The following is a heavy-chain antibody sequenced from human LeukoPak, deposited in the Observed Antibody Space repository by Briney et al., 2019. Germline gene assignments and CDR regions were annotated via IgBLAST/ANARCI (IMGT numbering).Heavy chain of an antibody. CDR1: GGSISSGSYY. CDR3: ARGDSSGWYHFDY. D-gene: IGHD6-19*01. V-gene: IGHV4-61*02. Sequence: PSETLSLTCTVSGGSISSGSYYWSWLRQPAGKGLEWLGRIYTRGSTNYNPSLKSRVTISVDTSKNQFSLKLSSVTAADTAVYYCARGDSSGWYHFDYWGQGTLVTVSS. J-gene: IGHJ4*02. CDR2: IYTRGST.